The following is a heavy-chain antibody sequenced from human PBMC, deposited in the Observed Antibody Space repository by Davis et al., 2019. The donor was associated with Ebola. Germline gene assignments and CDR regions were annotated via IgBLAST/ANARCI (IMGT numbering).Heavy chain of an antibody. J-gene: IGHJ4*02. Sequence: SETLSLTCTVSGGSITNADYYWSWIRQPPGKGLEWIGYIYYTGTAYYNPALKSRVTISVDTSKNQFSLRLSSVTAADTAVYYCARGGVVTHPKTDFDFWGQGTLVTVSS. CDR1: GGSITNADYY. CDR2: IYYTGTA. V-gene: IGHV4-30-4*01. D-gene: IGHD3-16*01. CDR3: ARGGVVTHPKTDFDF.